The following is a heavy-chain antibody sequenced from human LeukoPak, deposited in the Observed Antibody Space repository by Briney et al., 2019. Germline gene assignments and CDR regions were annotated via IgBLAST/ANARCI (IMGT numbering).Heavy chain of an antibody. Sequence: PGGSLRLSCAASGFTFSSYAMSWVRQAPGKGLEWVSGITGSGDTTFYADSVKGRFTISRDNSDNTLYLQMNSLRAEDTAVYYCAKHDDIFSGLSYWGQGTLVTVSS. V-gene: IGHV3-23*01. CDR3: AKHDDIFSGLSY. CDR2: ITGSGDTT. J-gene: IGHJ4*02. D-gene: IGHD3-9*01. CDR1: GFTFSSYA.